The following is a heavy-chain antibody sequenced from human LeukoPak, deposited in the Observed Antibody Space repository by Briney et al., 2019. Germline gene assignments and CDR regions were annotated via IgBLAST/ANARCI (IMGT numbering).Heavy chain of an antibody. J-gene: IGHJ4*02. CDR1: GFNFNSYW. V-gene: IGHV3-7*04. D-gene: IGHD3-10*01. CDR3: ARARYGSGGYFFDF. CDR2: IKQDGSDI. Sequence: GGSPRLSCAASGFNFNSYWMSWVRQAPGKGLECVANIKQDGSDIYFVDSVKGRFTISRDNAKNSLYLQMNILRGEDTAVYYCARARYGSGGYFFDFWGQGTLVTVSS.